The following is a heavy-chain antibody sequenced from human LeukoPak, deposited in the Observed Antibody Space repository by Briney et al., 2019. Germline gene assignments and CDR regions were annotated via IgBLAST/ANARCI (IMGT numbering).Heavy chain of an antibody. Sequence: GGSLRLSCVASGFIFSKAWMSWVRQAPGKGLEWVDRIKSKTEGGTIDYDAAVKGRFTISRDDSKNTLYLQMNSLKTEDTAVYYCTTGYAPFFDYWGQGTLVIVSS. V-gene: IGHV3-15*01. J-gene: IGHJ4*02. CDR1: GFIFSKAW. D-gene: IGHD2-2*01. CDR3: TTGYAPFFDY. CDR2: IKSKTEGGTI.